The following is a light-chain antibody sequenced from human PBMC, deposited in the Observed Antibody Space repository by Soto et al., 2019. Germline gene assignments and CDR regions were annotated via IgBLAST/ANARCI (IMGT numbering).Light chain of an antibody. V-gene: IGKV4-1*01. CDR3: QQYYSTPQT. CDR1: QSVLYNSNDKNY. CDR2: WAS. J-gene: IGKJ2*01. Sequence: DIVMTQSPDSLAVSLGERATINCKSSQSVLYNSNDKNYLAGYQQKPGQPPKLLIYWASTRESGVPDRFSGSGYGTDFTLTISRLQAEDVAVYYCQQYYSTPQTFGQGTKLEIK.